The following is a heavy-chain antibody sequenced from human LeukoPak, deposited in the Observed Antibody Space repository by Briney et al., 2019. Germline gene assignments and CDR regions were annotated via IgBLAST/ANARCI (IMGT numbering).Heavy chain of an antibody. J-gene: IGHJ4*02. CDR1: GGTFSSYA. CDR3: ARSKVLWFGTYREHFDY. CDR2: IIPIFGTA. Sequence: GASVKVSCKASGGTFSSYAISWVRQAPGQGLEWMGGIIPIFGTANYAQKFQGRVTITADESTSTAYMELSSLRSEDTAVYYCARSKVLWFGTYREHFDYWGQGTLVTVPS. V-gene: IGHV1-69*13. D-gene: IGHD3-10*01.